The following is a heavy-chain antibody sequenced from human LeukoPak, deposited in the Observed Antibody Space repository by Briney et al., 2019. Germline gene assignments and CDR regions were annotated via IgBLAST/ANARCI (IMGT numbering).Heavy chain of an antibody. CDR2: INHSGST. CDR3: ARHTQHDILTGNDAFDI. CDR1: GGSFSGYY. D-gene: IGHD3-9*01. Sequence: KPSETLSLTCAVYGGSFSGYYWSWIRQPPGKGLEWIGEINHSGSTNYNPSLKSRVTISVDTSKNQFSLKLSSVTAADTAVYYCARHTQHDILTGNDAFDIRGQGTMVTVSS. J-gene: IGHJ3*02. V-gene: IGHV4-34*01.